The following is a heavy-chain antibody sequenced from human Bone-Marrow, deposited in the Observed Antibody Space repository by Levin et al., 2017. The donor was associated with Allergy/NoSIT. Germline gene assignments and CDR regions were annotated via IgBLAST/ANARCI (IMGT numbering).Heavy chain of an antibody. CDR2: INHSGST. CDR1: GGSFSGYY. J-gene: IGHJ3*02. D-gene: IGHD1-7*01. CDR3: ARGVITGTTVTAFDI. V-gene: IGHV4-34*01. Sequence: SETLSLTCAVYGGSFSGYYWSWIRQPPGKGLEWIGEINHSGSTNYNPSLKSRVTISVDTSKNQFSLKLSSVTAADTAVYYCARGVITGTTVTAFDIWGQGTMVTVSS.